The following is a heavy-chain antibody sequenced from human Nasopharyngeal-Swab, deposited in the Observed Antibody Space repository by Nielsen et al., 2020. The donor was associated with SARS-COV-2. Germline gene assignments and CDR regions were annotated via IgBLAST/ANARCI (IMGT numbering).Heavy chain of an antibody. CDR1: IGTFSDYS. D-gene: IGHD5-12*01. CDR2: INYSGRT. CDR3: ARLAYYYYYYMDV. J-gene: IGHJ6*03. Sequence: SETLSPTCAVHIGTFSDYSWMWIRQLPGKGLEWIGEINYSGRTNYNPSLESRVTISIDTSKNQFSLKVTSVTAADTAVYYCARLAYYYYYYMDVWGKGTTVTVSS. V-gene: IGHV4-34*08.